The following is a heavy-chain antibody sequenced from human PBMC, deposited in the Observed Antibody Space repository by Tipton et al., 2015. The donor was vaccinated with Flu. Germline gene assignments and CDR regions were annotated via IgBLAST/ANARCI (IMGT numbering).Heavy chain of an antibody. CDR1: RGSISGYF. CDR2: IYYTGGT. Sequence: TLSLTCTVSRGSISGYFWSWIRQPPGKGLEWIGYIYYTGGTNQNPSLKSRVTLSVDTSKNQFSLKLNSVTTADTAVYYCARRDYSNYVSEPKSWFDTWGRGILVIVSS. CDR3: ARRDYSNYVSEPKSWFDT. V-gene: IGHV4-59*01. J-gene: IGHJ5*02. D-gene: IGHD4-11*01.